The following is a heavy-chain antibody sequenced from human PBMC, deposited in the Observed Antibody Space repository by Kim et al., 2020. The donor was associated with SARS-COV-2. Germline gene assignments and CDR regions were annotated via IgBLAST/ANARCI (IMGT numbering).Heavy chain of an antibody. Sequence: SETLSLTCTVSGGSISSSSYYWGWIRQPPGKGLEWIGSIYYSGSTYYNPSLKSRVTISVDTSKNQFSLKLSSVTAADTAVYYCARDFEECGYDIPRCYY. D-gene: IGHD5-12*01. J-gene: IGHJ6*01. CDR3: ARDFEECGYDIPRCYY. CDR1: GGSISSSSYY. CDR2: IYYSGST. V-gene: IGHV4-39*07.